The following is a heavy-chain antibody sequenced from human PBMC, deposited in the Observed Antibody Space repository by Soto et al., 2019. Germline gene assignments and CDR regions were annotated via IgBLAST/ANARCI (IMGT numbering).Heavy chain of an antibody. CDR2: IIPLFGTT. Sequence: QVQLVQSGSEVKMPGSSVKVSCKTSGGTFSRHAINWVRQAPGQGLEWMGGIIPLFGTTNYAQKFKGRVTISADESTSKAYMELSSLTSEDADVYYCARAAIHGSRWYFWCDPWGQGTLVTVSS. J-gene: IGHJ5*02. D-gene: IGHD6-13*01. V-gene: IGHV1-69*01. CDR3: ARAAIHGSRWYFWCDP. CDR1: GGTFSRHA.